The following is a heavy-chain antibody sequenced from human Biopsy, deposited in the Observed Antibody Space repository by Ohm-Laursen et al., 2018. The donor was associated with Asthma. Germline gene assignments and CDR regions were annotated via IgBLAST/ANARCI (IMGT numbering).Heavy chain of an antibody. CDR3: ARAVDYSHYYGIDV. J-gene: IGHJ6*02. Sequence: EATVKISCMTSGYTFNSAGITWVRQAPGQGLEWMGWISVYNGNTKVAQKLQDRVTMITDTSTSTAYMELRSLRSDDTAVYFCARAVDYSHYYGIDVWGQGTTVTVS. V-gene: IGHV1-18*01. D-gene: IGHD3-10*01. CDR1: GYTFNSAG. CDR2: ISVYNGNT.